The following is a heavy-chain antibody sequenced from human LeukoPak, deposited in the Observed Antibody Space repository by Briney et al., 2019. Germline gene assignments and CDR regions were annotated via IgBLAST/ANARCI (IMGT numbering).Heavy chain of an antibody. V-gene: IGHV3-74*01. CDR1: GFTISSYW. CDR3: ARVGYCSSTSCYVGHD. J-gene: IGHJ4*02. Sequence: PGGSLRLSCAASGFTISSYWMHWVRQAPGNGLVWISRINSDGSSTSYADSVKGRFTISRDNAKNTMYLQMNSLRAEDTAVYYCARVGYCSSTSCYVGHDWGQGTLVTVSS. D-gene: IGHD2-2*01. CDR2: INSDGSST.